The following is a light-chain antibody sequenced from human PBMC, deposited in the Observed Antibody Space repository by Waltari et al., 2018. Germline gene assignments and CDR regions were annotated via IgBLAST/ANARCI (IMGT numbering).Light chain of an antibody. CDR2: EVN. CDR3: CSYAGTPRVV. V-gene: IGLV2-23*02. CDR1: NNDIGSYNL. J-gene: IGLJ2*01. Sequence: QSALTQPASVSGYPGQSITISCTGTNNDIGSYNLVSWYQQHPGKAPKVIIFEVNKRPSGFSNRFSGSKSGNTASLTVSGLHPEDEADYYCCSYAGTPRVVFGGGTKLTVL.